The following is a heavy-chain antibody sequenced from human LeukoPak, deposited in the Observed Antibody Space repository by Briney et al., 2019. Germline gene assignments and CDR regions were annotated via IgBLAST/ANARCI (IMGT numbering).Heavy chain of an antibody. D-gene: IGHD2-2*01. J-gene: IGHJ4*02. CDR2: IYYSGST. Sequence: GSLRLSCAASGFTFSHYAMSWIRQPPGKGLEWIGYIYYSGSTNYNPSLKSRVTISVDTSKNQFSLKLSSVTAADTAVYYCAREGSIRAGFDYWGQGTLVTVSS. CDR3: AREGSIRAGFDY. CDR1: GFTFSHYA. V-gene: IGHV4-59*12.